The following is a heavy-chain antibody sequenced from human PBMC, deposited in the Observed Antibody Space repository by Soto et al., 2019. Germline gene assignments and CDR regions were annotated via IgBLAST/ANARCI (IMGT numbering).Heavy chain of an antibody. Sequence: PSETLSLTCRVSGGSVGTGAYYWSWIRQPPGKGPEWIGYTLYSGSPNYNPSLQSLQSRVTISVDTSRNQFSLRLTSVTAADTALYYCARHDYYHRTFDIWGQGTLVTVSS. CDR1: GGSVGTGAYY. D-gene: IGHD3-9*01. V-gene: IGHV4-61*08. CDR3: ARHDYYHRTFDI. J-gene: IGHJ3*02. CDR2: TLYSGSP.